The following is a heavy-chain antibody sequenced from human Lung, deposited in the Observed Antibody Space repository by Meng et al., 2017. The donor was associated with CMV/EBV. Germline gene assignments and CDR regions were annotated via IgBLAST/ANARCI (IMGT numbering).Heavy chain of an antibody. CDR3: ARNPYSSPGPPSPHVHYYYYGMDV. V-gene: IGHV1-2*02. CDR1: GYTFTGYY. Sequence: SVXVSXXASGYTFTGYYMHWVRQAPGQGLEWMGWINPNSGGTNYAQKFQGRVTMTRDTSISTAYMELSSLRSEDTAVYYCARNPYSSPGPPSPHVHYYYYGMDVWGQGTTVTVSS. CDR2: INPNSGGT. J-gene: IGHJ6*02. D-gene: IGHD6-13*01.